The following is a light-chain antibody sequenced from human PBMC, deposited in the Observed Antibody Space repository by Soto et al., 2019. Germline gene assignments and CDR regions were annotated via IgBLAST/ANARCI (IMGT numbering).Light chain of an antibody. V-gene: IGKV1-39*01. CDR1: QSVSSW. Sequence: DIQMTQSPSTLSASVGDRVAITCRASQSVSSWLAWFQQKPGKAPKLLIYGASNLQSGVPSRFSGSGSETGLTLTISSLQPEDFATYYCQQSYSAPRTFGQGTKVDIK. CDR3: QQSYSAPRT. J-gene: IGKJ2*01. CDR2: GAS.